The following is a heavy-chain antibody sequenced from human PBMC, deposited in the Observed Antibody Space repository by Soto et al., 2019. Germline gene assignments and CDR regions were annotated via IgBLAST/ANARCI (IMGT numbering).Heavy chain of an antibody. J-gene: IGHJ4*02. CDR1: GFTFSTYN. CDR3: ARVPSSSYHYCDY. Sequence: GGSLRLSCAASGFTFSTYNMNWVRQAPGKGLEWVSYISNSAGSIFYADSVKGRFTISRDNAKNSLYLQMRSLRAEDTAVYYCARVPSSSYHYCDYWGQGTLVTVSS. D-gene: IGHD6-13*01. CDR2: ISNSAGSI. V-gene: IGHV3-48*01.